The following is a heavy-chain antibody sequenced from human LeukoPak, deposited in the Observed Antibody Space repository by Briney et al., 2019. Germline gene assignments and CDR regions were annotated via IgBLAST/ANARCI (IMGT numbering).Heavy chain of an antibody. V-gene: IGHV3-53*01. J-gene: IGHJ4*02. CDR2: IYSGGST. CDR3: AREIIQLPGYFDY. CDR1: GFTDSSNY. D-gene: IGHD5-18*01. Sequence: GGSLRLSCAASGFTDSSNYMSWVRQAPGKGREWVSVIYSGGSTYYADSVKGRFTISRDNSKNTLYLQMNSLRAEDTAVYYCAREIIQLPGYFDYWGQGTLVTVSS.